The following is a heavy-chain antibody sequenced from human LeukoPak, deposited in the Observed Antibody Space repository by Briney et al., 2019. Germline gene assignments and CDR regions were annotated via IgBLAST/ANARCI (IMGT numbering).Heavy chain of an antibody. D-gene: IGHD2-21*02. CDR2: IIPIFGTA. Sequence: SVKVSCKASGGTFSSYAISWVRQAPGQGLEWMGRIIPIFGTANYAQKFQGRVTITTDESTSTAYMELSSLRSEDTGVYYCARDGDSYYYYYMDVWGKETTVTVSS. CDR3: ARDGDSYYYYYMDV. CDR1: GGTFSSYA. V-gene: IGHV1-69*05. J-gene: IGHJ6*03.